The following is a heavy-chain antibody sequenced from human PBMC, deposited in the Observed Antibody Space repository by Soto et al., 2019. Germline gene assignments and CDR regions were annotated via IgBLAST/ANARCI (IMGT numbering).Heavy chain of an antibody. Sequence: SETLSLTCTVSGGSISSYYWSWIRQPPGKGLEWIGYIYYRGSANYNPSLNGRVTMSMDTSKTQFSLKLRSVTAADSAVYYCARIHWSQSSLDYWGRGILVTVSS. V-gene: IGHV4-59*12. CDR2: IYYRGSA. CDR1: GGSISSYY. D-gene: IGHD6-19*01. J-gene: IGHJ4*02. CDR3: ARIHWSQSSLDY.